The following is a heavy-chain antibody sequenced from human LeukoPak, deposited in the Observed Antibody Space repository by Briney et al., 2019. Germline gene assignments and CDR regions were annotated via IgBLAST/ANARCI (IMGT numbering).Heavy chain of an antibody. D-gene: IGHD2-2*01. CDR1: GFTFSSYA. Sequence: QPGRSLRLSCAASGFTFSSYAMHWVRQAPGKGLEWVAVISYDGSNKYYADSVKGRFTISRDNSKNTLYLQMNSLRAEDTAVYYCARKYCSTTSCLFDNWGQGTLVTVSS. CDR2: ISYDGSNK. CDR3: ARKYCSTTSCLFDN. V-gene: IGHV3-30-3*01. J-gene: IGHJ4*02.